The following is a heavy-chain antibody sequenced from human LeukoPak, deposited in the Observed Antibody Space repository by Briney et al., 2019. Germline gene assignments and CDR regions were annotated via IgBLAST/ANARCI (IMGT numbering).Heavy chain of an antibody. J-gene: IGHJ6*03. Sequence: PSETLSLTCTVSGGSISTYYWSWIRQPPGKGLEWIGEINHSGSTNYNPSLKSRVTISADTSNNQFSLKLKSVTAADTAVYYCARALRQFGYYYYMDVWGKGTTVTVSS. CDR1: GGSISTYY. CDR3: ARALRQFGYYYYMDV. CDR2: INHSGST. V-gene: IGHV4-34*01. D-gene: IGHD3-10*01.